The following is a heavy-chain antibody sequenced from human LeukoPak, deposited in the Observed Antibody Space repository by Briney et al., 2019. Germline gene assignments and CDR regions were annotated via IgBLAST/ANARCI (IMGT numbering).Heavy chain of an antibody. J-gene: IGHJ4*02. D-gene: IGHD1-1*01. CDR1: GFTFDDYG. CDR2: ISQDGRTK. CDR3: ARENWSNDY. V-gene: IGHV3-7*01. Sequence: GGSLRLSCAASGFTFDDYGMSWVRQAPGKGLEWLANISQDGRTKYYADSVEGRFAISRDNAINSVFLQMNSVRAEDTAVYYCARENWSNDYWGQGTLVTVSS.